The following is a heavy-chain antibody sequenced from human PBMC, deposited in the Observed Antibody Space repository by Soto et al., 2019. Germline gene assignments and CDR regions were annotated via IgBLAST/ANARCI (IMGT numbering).Heavy chain of an antibody. V-gene: IGHV3-23*01. Sequence: GGSLRLSCAASGFTFSSYAMSWVRQAPGKGLEWVSAISGSGGSTYYADSVKGRFTISRDNSKNTLYRQMNSLRAEDTAVYYCAKAGTMVRGVIPYYYYMDVWGKGTTVTVSS. D-gene: IGHD3-10*01. CDR3: AKAGTMVRGVIPYYYYMDV. CDR1: GFTFSSYA. J-gene: IGHJ6*03. CDR2: ISGSGGST.